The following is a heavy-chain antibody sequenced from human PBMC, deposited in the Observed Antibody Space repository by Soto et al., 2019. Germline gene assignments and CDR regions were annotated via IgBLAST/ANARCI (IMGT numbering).Heavy chain of an antibody. CDR2: INHSGST. J-gene: IGHJ1*01. CDR3: ARGGIVVVPAAMRYFQR. D-gene: IGHD2-2*01. Sequence: QVQLQQWGAGLLKPSETLSLTCAVYGGSFSGYYWSWIRQPPGKGLEWIGEINHSGSTNYNPSLRGPVSISVDTSKNQFFLKPCSTAAADTAVYYCARGGIVVVPAAMRYFQRWGQRTLVAVSS. CDR1: GGSFSGYY. V-gene: IGHV4-34*01.